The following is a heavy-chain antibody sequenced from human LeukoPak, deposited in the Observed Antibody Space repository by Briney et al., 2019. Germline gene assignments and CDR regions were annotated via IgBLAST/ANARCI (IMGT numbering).Heavy chain of an antibody. J-gene: IGHJ3*02. CDR1: GGSISSDY. CDR2: IYNGGST. CDR3: ARAIDGHPFDI. Sequence: PSETLSLTCMVSGGSISSDYWGWFRQPPGKGLEWIGYIYNGGSTKYQPSLKSRVIISLDTSTNQFSLNLISVAAADTAVYYCARAIDGHPFDIRGQGTMVTVSS. V-gene: IGHV4-59*01. D-gene: IGHD5-24*01.